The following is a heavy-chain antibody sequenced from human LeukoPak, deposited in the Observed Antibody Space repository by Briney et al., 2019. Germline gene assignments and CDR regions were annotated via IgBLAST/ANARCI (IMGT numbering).Heavy chain of an antibody. J-gene: IGHJ5*02. V-gene: IGHV3-53*01. CDR1: GFTFSTYA. Sequence: GGSLRLSCAASGFTFSTYAMTWVRQAPGKGLEWVSLIYSGGSTDYADSVKGRFTISRDNSKNTLYLQMNSLRAEDTAVYYCARGPRGFDPWGQGTLVTVSS. CDR2: IYSGGST. CDR3: ARGPRGFDP.